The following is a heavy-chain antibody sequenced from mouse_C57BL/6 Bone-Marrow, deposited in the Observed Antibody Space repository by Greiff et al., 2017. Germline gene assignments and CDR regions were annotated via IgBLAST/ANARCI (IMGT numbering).Heavy chain of an antibody. CDR2: IDPETGGT. CDR1: GYTFTDYE. D-gene: IGHD3-1*01. V-gene: IGHV1-15*01. CDR3: ARAADY. J-gene: IGHJ2*01. Sequence: QVQLQQPGAELVKPGASVTMSCKASGYTFTDYEMTWVKQTPGHGLEWIGAIDPETGGTAYNQKFKGKAILTADKSSSTAYMQLRSLTSEDSAVYYCARAADYWGQGTTLTVSS.